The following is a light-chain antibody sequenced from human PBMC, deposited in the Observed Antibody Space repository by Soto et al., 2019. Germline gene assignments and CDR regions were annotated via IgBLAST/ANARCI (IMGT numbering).Light chain of an antibody. V-gene: IGLV2-14*01. CDR2: EVT. Sequence: QSALTQPASVSGSPGQSITISCTGTSGDIGGYNYVSWYQQHPGKAPKRLISEVTNRPSGVSNRFSGSKSGNTASLTISGLQAEDEADYYCSSYTTNITPVVFGGGTQLTVL. J-gene: IGLJ2*01. CDR1: SGDIGGYNY. CDR3: SSYTTNITPVV.